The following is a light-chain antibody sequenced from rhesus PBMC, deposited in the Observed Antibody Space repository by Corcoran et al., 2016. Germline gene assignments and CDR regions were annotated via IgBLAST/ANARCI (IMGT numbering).Light chain of an antibody. CDR1: QNIYDK. CDR2: GAS. CDR3: QLYYDHPFP. V-gene: IGKV1-44*03. Sequence: DIQMTQSPTALSASVGDRVTISCRASQNIYDKLAWYQQKPGKAPKLLFYGASSLQPGIPSRFSGIGSGTDFTLTISSLQPEDSASYSFQLYYDHPFPFGPGTKLDIK. J-gene: IGKJ3*01.